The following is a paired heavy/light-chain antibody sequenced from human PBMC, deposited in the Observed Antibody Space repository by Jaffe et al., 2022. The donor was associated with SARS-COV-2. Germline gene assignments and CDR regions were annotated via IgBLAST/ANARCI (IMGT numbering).Light chain of an antibody. J-gene: IGKJ5*01. V-gene: IGKV3-11*01. Sequence: EIVLTQSPGTLSLSLGERATLSCRASQSVSSSLAWYQQKPGQAPRLLIYDASNRATGIPARFSGSGSGTDFTLTISSLEPEDFAVYYCQHRSNWPLVTFGQGTRLEIK. CDR2: DAS. CDR1: QSVSSS. CDR3: QHRSNWPLVT.
Heavy chain of an antibody. CDR2: IFYSGST. D-gene: IGHD1-1*01. CDR1: GASISSSSFY. J-gene: IGHJ4*02. Sequence: QLQLQESGPGLMKPSETLSLTCTVSGASISSSSFYWGWVRQPPGKGLQWIGSIFYSGSTYYNPSLKSRFTISVDTSKNQFSLKLTSVTAADTAVYYCAREKGTKLDNWGQGTLVTVSS. CDR3: AREKGTKLDN. V-gene: IGHV4-39*01.